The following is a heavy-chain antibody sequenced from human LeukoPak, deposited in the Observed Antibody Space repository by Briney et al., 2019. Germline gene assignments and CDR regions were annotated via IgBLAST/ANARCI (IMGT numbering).Heavy chain of an antibody. CDR2: IKQDGSVK. J-gene: IGHJ4*02. V-gene: IGHV3-7*01. D-gene: IGHD3-3*01. Sequence: PGGSLRLSCAASGFTFSSYWMSWVRQAPGKGLEWVANIKQDGSVKYYVDSVKGRFTISRDNAKNSLYLQMNSLRAEDTAVYYCAREHYDFWSGYYGYWGQGTLVTVSS. CDR3: AREHYDFWSGYYGY. CDR1: GFTFSSYW.